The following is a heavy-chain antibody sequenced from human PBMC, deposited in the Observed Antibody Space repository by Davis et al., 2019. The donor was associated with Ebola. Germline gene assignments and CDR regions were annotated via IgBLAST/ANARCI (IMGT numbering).Heavy chain of an antibody. D-gene: IGHD3-22*01. CDR3: ARGGTGTMIVVVPPPHFDY. CDR2: IYPGDSDT. CDR1: GYSFTSYW. V-gene: IGHV5-51*01. J-gene: IGHJ4*02. Sequence: GGSLRLSCKGSGYSFTSYWIGWVRQMPGKGLEWMGIIYPGDSDTRYSPSFQGQVTISADKSISTAYLQWSSLKASDTAMYYCARGGTGTMIVVVPPPHFDYWGQGTLVTVSS.